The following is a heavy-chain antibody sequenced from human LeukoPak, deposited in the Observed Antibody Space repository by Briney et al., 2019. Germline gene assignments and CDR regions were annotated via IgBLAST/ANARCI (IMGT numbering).Heavy chain of an antibody. J-gene: IGHJ4*02. Sequence: PSETLSLTCTVSGGSISSSSYYWGWIRQPPGKGLEWIGSIYYSGSTYYNPSLKSRVTISVDTSKNQFSLKLSSVTAADTAVYYCATPGPGSSWCYFDYWGQGTLVTVSS. V-gene: IGHV4-39*07. D-gene: IGHD6-13*01. CDR3: ATPGPGSSWCYFDY. CDR1: GGSISSSSYY. CDR2: IYYSGST.